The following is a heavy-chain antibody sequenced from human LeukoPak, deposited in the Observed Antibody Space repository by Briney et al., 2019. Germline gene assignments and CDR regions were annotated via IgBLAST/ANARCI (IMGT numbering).Heavy chain of an antibody. CDR1: VFTFNSYA. V-gene: IGHV3-23*01. Sequence: GGSLRLSSASSVFTFNSYAMRCVRQAPGKGREWGASISSGGGTTYYAGSVKGRFTISRDHSKNTLYMQMNSLRAEDTAVYYCAKDRPLNWGYYFDYWGQGTLVTVSS. CDR2: ISSGGGTT. J-gene: IGHJ4*02. CDR3: AKDRPLNWGYYFDY. D-gene: IGHD7-27*01.